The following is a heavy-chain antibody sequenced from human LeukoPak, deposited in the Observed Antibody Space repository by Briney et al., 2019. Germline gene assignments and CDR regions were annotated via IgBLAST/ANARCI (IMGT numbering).Heavy chain of an antibody. V-gene: IGHV4-4*02. CDR3: ARGGVNIVVVPAAISWFDP. Sequence: SGTLSLTWAVSGGSICSSNWWSWVRQPPGKGLEWIGGIYDSGSTNYNPSLKSRVTISVDKSKSQFSLKLSSVTAADTAVYYCARGGVNIVVVPAAISWFDPWGQGTLVTVSS. CDR1: GGSICSSNW. J-gene: IGHJ5*02. CDR2: IYDSGST. D-gene: IGHD2-2*01.